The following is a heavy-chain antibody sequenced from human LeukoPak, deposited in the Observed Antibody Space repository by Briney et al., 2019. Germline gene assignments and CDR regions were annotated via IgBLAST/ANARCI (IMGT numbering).Heavy chain of an antibody. CDR1: GGTFSNYA. CDR2: IIPILGIA. CDR3: ARVPPLLWFGELKTHFDY. D-gene: IGHD3-10*01. J-gene: IGHJ4*02. V-gene: IGHV1-69*04. Sequence: SVKVSCKASGGTFSNYAISWVRQAPGQGLEWMGRIIPILGIANYAQKFQGRVTITADKSTSTAYMELSSLRSEDTAVYYCARVPPLLWFGELKTHFDYWGQGTLVTVSS.